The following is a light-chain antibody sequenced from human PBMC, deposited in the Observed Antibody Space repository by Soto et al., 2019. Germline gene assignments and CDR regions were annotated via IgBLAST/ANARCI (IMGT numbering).Light chain of an antibody. J-gene: IGKJ4*01. Sequence: DIVMTQSPDSLAVSLGETATINCKPSQSILYSSNNKNYLTWYQQKPGQPPKLLIYWASTRESGVPDRFSGSGSGTDFTLTISRLQAEDVAVYYCQQYYSSPLTFGGGTKVEIK. CDR1: QSILYSSNNKNY. CDR3: QQYYSSPLT. CDR2: WAS. V-gene: IGKV4-1*01.